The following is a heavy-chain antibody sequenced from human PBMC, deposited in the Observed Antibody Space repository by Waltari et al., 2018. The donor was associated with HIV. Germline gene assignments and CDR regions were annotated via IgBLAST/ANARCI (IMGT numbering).Heavy chain of an antibody. CDR1: GYTFTGYY. D-gene: IGHD3-22*01. V-gene: IGHV1-2*02. J-gene: IGHJ4*02. CDR2: INPTSGGT. Sequence: QVQLVQSGAEVKKPGASVKVSCKASGYTFTGYYIHWVRQAPGQGLEWRGWINPTSGGTNYAQNFQGRVTMTRDTSISTAYMELSRLRSDDTAVYYCATPSYDSSGYYSAGSEFDYWGQGTLVTVSS. CDR3: ATPSYDSSGYYSAGSEFDY.